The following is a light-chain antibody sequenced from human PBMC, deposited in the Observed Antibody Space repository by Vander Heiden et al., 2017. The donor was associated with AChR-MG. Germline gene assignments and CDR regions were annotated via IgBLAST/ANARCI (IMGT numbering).Light chain of an antibody. CDR2: WAS. CDR1: QSVLYSSNNKNY. Sequence: SVMTQSPDSLAGSLGERATINCKSSQSVLYSSNNKNYLAWYQQKPGQPPKLLIYWASTRESGVPDRFSGSGSGTDFTLTISSLQAEDVAVYYCQQYYSTPYTFGQGTKLEIK. CDR3: QQYYSTPYT. J-gene: IGKJ2*01. V-gene: IGKV4-1*01.